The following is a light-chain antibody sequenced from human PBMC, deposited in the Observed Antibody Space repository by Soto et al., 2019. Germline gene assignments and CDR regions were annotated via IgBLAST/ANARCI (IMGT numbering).Light chain of an antibody. V-gene: IGLV2-14*03. J-gene: IGLJ1*01. CDR1: SSDVGGYNY. CDR3: SSYTSSSLHV. Sequence: QSVLTQPASVSGSPGQSITISCTGTSSDVGGYNYVSWYQQHPGKAPKLMIYDVSSRPSGVSYRFSGSKSGNTASLTISGLQAEDEDDYYCSSYTSSSLHVFGTGTKVTVL. CDR2: DVS.